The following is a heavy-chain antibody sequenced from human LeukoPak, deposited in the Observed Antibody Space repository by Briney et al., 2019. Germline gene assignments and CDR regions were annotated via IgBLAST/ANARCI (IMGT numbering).Heavy chain of an antibody. V-gene: IGHV1-69*13. Sequence: SVKVSCRASGGTFSSYAISWVRQAPGQGLEWMGGIIPIFGTANYAQKFQGRVTTTADESTSTAYMELSSLRSEDTAVYYCAESGGSPTRPLDYWGQGTLVTVSS. CDR2: IIPIFGTA. CDR1: GGTFSSYA. CDR3: AESGGSPTRPLDY. J-gene: IGHJ4*02. D-gene: IGHD2-15*01.